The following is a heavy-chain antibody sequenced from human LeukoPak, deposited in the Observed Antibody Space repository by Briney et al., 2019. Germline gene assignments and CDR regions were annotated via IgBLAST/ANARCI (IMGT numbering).Heavy chain of an antibody. CDR2: ITGSGGST. CDR1: GFTFSSYA. Sequence: GGSLRLSCAASGFTFSSYAMSWVRQAPGKELEWVSGITGSGGSTYYSDSVDGRFIISRDNSKNTLYLQMSSLRADDTAVYYCAKDKSYGSGNYEFDYWGQGTLVTVSS. CDR3: AKDKSYGSGNYEFDY. V-gene: IGHV3-23*01. D-gene: IGHD3-10*01. J-gene: IGHJ4*02.